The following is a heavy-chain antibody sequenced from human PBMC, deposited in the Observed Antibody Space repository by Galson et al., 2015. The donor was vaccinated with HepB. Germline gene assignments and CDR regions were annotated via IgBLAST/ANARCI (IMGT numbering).Heavy chain of an antibody. CDR1: GYTFTSYY. V-gene: IGHV1-46*01. Sequence: SVKVSCKASGYTFTSYYMHWVRQAPGQGLEWMGIINPSGGSTSYAQKFQGRVTMTRDTSTSTVYMELSSLRSEDTAVYYCARDRGSDYYYYGMDAWGQGTTVTVSS. J-gene: IGHJ6*02. D-gene: IGHD3-10*01. CDR3: ARDRGSDYYYYGMDA. CDR2: INPSGGST.